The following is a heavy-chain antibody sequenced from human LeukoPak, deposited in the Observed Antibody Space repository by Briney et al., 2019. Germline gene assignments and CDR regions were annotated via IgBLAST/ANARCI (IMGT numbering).Heavy chain of an antibody. V-gene: IGHV1-69*05. CDR2: IIPIFGTA. CDR3: ARSNYGSGSSAIDY. J-gene: IGHJ4*02. CDR1: GGTFSSYA. Sequence: SVKVSCKASGGTFSSYAISWVRQAPGQGLEWMGRIIPIFGTANYAQKFQGRVTITTDESTSTAYMELSSLRSEDTAVYYCARSNYGSGSSAIDYWDQGTLVTVSS. D-gene: IGHD3-10*01.